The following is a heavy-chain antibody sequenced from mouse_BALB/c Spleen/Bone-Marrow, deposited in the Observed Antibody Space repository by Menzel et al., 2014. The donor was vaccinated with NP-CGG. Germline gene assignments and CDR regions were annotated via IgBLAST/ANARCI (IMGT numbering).Heavy chain of an antibody. CDR3: AREFTTAIYWYFDV. Sequence: EVKVVESGGGLVQPGDSLRLSCATSGFTFTDYYMSWVRQPPGKALEWLGFIRNKANGYTTEYSASVKGRFTISRDNSQSILYLQMNTLRAEDSATYYCAREFTTAIYWYFDVWGAGTTVTVSS. CDR1: GFTFTDYY. V-gene: IGHV7-3*02. D-gene: IGHD1-2*01. J-gene: IGHJ1*01. CDR2: IRNKANGYTT.